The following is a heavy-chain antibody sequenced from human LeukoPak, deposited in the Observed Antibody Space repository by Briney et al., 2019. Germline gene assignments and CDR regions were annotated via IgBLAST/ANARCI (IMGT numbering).Heavy chain of an antibody. V-gene: IGHV3-48*01. CDR1: GFTFSSYS. D-gene: IGHD1-7*01. CDR3: ARGLWNYEIENYWYFDL. J-gene: IGHJ2*01. CDR2: ISSSSSTI. Sequence: GGSLRLSCAASGFTFSSYSMNWVRQAPGKGLEWVSYISSSSSTIYYADSVKGRFTISRDNAKNSLYLQMNSLRAEDKAVYYCARGLWNYEIENYWYFDLWGRGTLVTVSS.